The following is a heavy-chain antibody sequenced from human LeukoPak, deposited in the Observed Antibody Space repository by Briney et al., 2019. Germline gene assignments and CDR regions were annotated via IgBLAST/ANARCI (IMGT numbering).Heavy chain of an antibody. Sequence: GASLKISCKGSGSSFTSYWIGWVRQMPGKGLEWMGIIYPGDSDTRYSPSFQRQVTISADKSISTAYLQWSSLKASDTAMYYCARRDSSGWNIIDYWGQGTLVTVSS. J-gene: IGHJ4*02. CDR3: ARRDSSGWNIIDY. CDR2: IYPGDSDT. D-gene: IGHD6-19*01. CDR1: GSSFTSYW. V-gene: IGHV5-51*01.